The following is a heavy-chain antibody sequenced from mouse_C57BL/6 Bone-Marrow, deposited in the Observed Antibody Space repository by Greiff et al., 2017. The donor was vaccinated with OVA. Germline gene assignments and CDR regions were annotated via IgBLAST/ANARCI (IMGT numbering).Heavy chain of an antibody. CDR3: AREGYNDSSYYFDY. D-gene: IGHD1-1*01. CDR2: ISDGGSYT. Sequence: EVQLVESGGGLVKPGGSLKLSCAASGFTFSSYAMSWVRQTPEKRLEWVATISDGGSYTYYPDNVKGRFTITRDNAKNNLYLQMSHLKSEDTAMYYCAREGYNDSSYYFDYWGQGTTLTVSS. J-gene: IGHJ2*01. V-gene: IGHV5-4*01. CDR1: GFTFSSYA.